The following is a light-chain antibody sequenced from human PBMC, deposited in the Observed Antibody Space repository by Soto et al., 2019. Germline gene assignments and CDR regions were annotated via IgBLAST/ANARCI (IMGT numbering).Light chain of an antibody. CDR1: SSNIGAHYV. CDR2: GNS. V-gene: IGLV1-40*01. Sequence: QSVLTQPPSVSGAPGQRVTISCTGSSSNIGAHYVHWYQQLPGIAPKLLIYGNSNRPSGVPDRFSGSKSGTSASLAITGLQAEDEADYYCQSYDSSLSGSVFGGGTKVTVL. J-gene: IGLJ3*02. CDR3: QSYDSSLSGSV.